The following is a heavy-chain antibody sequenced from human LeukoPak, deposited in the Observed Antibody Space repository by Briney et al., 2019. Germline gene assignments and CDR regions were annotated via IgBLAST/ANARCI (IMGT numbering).Heavy chain of an antibody. CDR1: GFLFSSYV. D-gene: IGHD2-2*01. CDR2: INSDGSST. CDR3: AREEVHLGYCSSTSCSGAFDI. Sequence: GGSLRLSCAASGFLFSSYVMSWVRQAPGKGLEWVSRINSDGSSTSYADSVKGRFTISRDNAKNTLYLQMNSLRAEDTAVYYCAREEVHLGYCSSTSCSGAFDIWGQGTMVTVSS. J-gene: IGHJ3*02. V-gene: IGHV3-74*01.